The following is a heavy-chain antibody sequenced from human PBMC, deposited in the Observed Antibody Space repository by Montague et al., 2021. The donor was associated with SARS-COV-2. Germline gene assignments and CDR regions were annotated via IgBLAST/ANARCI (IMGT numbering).Heavy chain of an antibody. CDR3: ARLYDSSSYYYGMDV. J-gene: IGHJ6*02. Sequence: SETLSLTCTVSGGSISSSSYYWGWIRQPPGKGLEWIGSIYYSGSTYYNPSLKSRVTISVDTSKNQFSLKLSSVTAADTAVYYCARLYDSSSYYYGMDVWGQGTTVTVPS. CDR1: GGSISSSSYY. CDR2: IYYSGST. V-gene: IGHV4-39*01. D-gene: IGHD5/OR15-5a*01.